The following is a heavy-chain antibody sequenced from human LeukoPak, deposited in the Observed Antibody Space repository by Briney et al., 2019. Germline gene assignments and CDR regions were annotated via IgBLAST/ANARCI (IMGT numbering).Heavy chain of an antibody. CDR1: GGTFSSYA. CDR2: IIPILGIA. V-gene: IGHV1-69*04. J-gene: IGHJ3*02. D-gene: IGHD4/OR15-4a*01. Sequence: ASVKVSCKASGGTFSSYAISWVRQAPGQGLEWMGRIIPILGIANYAQKFQGRVTITADKSTSTAYMELSSLRSVDTAVYYCARDMVEGIDIWGQGTMVTVSS. CDR3: ARDMVEGIDI.